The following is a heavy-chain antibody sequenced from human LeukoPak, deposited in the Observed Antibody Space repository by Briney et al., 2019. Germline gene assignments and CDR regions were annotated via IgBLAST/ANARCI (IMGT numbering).Heavy chain of an antibody. D-gene: IGHD6-13*01. CDR1: GGSISSGGYY. J-gene: IGHJ5*01. CDR2: IYYSGST. CDR3: ARGSSSCYWFGY. V-gene: IGHV4-31*03. Sequence: SETLSLTCTVSGGSISSGGYYWSWIRQHPGKGLEWIGYIYYSGSTYYNPSLKSRVTISVDTSKNQFSLKLSSVTAADTAVDYCARGSSSCYWFGYWGQGTLVTVSS.